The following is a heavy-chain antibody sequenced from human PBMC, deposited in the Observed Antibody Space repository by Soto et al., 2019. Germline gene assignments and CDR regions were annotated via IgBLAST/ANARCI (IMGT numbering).Heavy chain of an antibody. CDR2: ISYDGSNK. V-gene: IGHV3-30-3*01. CDR3: ARGLSPQGDYDSTNYFDY. CDR1: GFTFSSYA. D-gene: IGHD4-17*01. J-gene: IGHJ4*02. Sequence: GGSLRLSCAASGFTFSSYAMHWVRQAPGKGLEWVAVISYDGSNKYYADSVKGRFTISRDNSKNTLYLQMNSLRAEDTAVYYCARGLSPQGDYDSTNYFDYWGQGTLVTVSS.